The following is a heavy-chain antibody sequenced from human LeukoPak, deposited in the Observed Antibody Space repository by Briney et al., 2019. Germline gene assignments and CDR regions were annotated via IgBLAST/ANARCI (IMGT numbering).Heavy chain of an antibody. CDR2: IIPIFGTA. CDR1: GGTFSSYA. Sequence: ASVKVSCKASGGTFSSYAISWVRQAPGQGLELMGGIIPIFGTANYAQKFQGRVTITADESTSTAYMELSSLRSEDTAVYYCARDDSGVVVVAAPDAFDIWGQGTMVTVSS. CDR3: ARDDSGVVVVAAPDAFDI. D-gene: IGHD2-15*01. V-gene: IGHV1-69*01. J-gene: IGHJ3*02.